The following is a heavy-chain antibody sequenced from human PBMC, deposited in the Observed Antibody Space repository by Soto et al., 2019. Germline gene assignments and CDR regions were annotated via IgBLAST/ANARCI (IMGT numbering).Heavy chain of an antibody. V-gene: IGHV4-39*01. CDR1: GGSISSSSYY. CDR3: AGHQFAMVGIAAAEVDY. CDR2: MYYSGSS. J-gene: IGHJ4*02. Sequence: QLQLQESGPGLVKPSETLSLTCTVSGGSISSSSYYWGWIRQPPGKGLEWIGSMYYSGSSYYNTARKSRVTITVDTSKNQFSLPLSSVNAAETAVYYCAGHQFAMVGIAAAEVDYWGQGTLVSVSS. D-gene: IGHD6-13*01.